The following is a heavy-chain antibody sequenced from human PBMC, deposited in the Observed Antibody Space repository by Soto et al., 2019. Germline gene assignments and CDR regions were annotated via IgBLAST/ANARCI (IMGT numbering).Heavy chain of an antibody. CDR2: ISYDGSNK. CDR1: GFTFSSYG. Sequence: ESGGGVVQPGRSLRLSCAASGFTFSSYGMHWVRQAPGKGLEWVAVISYDGSNKYYADSVKGRFTISRDNSKNTLYLQMNSLRAEDTAVYYCAKDYYYDSSGYYYRQGKYYFDYWGQGTLVTVSS. CDR3: AKDYYYDSSGYYYRQGKYYFDY. D-gene: IGHD3-22*01. J-gene: IGHJ4*02. V-gene: IGHV3-30*18.